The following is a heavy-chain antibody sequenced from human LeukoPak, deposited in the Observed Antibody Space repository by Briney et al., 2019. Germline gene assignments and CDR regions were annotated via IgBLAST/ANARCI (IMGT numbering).Heavy chain of an antibody. V-gene: IGHV3-48*01. CDR3: ARGLHSGLYDSSVYYPY. Sequence: PGGSLRLSCAASGFTFSSYSMNWVRQAPGKGLEWVSYISSSSSTIYYADSVKGRFTVSRDNAKNSLYLQMNSLRAEDTAIYYCARGLHSGLYDSSVYYPYWGQGTLVTVSS. CDR1: GFTFSSYS. J-gene: IGHJ4*02. CDR2: ISSSSSTI. D-gene: IGHD3-22*01.